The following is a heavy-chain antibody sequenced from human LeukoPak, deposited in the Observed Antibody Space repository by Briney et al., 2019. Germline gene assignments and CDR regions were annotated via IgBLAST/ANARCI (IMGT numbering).Heavy chain of an antibody. CDR1: GYTFTSYD. CDR3: ARAEWITIFGVAKLKYNWFGP. Sequence: GASVKVSCKASGYTFTSYDINWVRQATGQGLEWMGWMNPNSGNTGYAQKFQGRVTMTRNTSISTAYMELSSLRSEDTAVYYCARAEWITIFGVAKLKYNWFGPWGQGTLVTVSS. J-gene: IGHJ5*02. CDR2: MNPNSGNT. V-gene: IGHV1-8*01. D-gene: IGHD3-3*01.